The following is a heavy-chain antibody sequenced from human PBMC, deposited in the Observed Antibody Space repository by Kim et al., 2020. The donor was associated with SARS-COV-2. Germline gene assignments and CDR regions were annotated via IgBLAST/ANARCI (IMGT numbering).Heavy chain of an antibody. CDR1: GFTFSSYS. D-gene: IGHD3-10*01. Sequence: GGSLRLSCAASGFTFSSYSMNWVRQAPGKGLEWVSSISSSSSYIYYADSVKGRFTISRDNAKNSLYLQMNSLRAEDTAVYYCARVMSGSGSYWWFDPWGQGTLVTVSS. CDR3: ARVMSGSGSYWWFDP. J-gene: IGHJ5*02. CDR2: ISSSSSYI. V-gene: IGHV3-21*01.